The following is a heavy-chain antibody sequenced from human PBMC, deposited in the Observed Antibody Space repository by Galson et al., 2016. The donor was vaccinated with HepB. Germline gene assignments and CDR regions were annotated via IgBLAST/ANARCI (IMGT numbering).Heavy chain of an antibody. Sequence: SVKVSCKASGFTFTRHHMHWVRRAPGQGLEWVGVVSPTGETTYYAHKLQGRVSLTRDRSTTTDYMELSGLRSEDTAVYYCARDNSLEAASGRTSKDYWFFDLWGRGTLVTVSS. CDR1: GFTFTRHH. J-gene: IGHJ2*01. D-gene: IGHD2-15*01. CDR3: ARDNSLEAASGRTSKDYWFFDL. CDR2: VSPTGETT. V-gene: IGHV1-46*04.